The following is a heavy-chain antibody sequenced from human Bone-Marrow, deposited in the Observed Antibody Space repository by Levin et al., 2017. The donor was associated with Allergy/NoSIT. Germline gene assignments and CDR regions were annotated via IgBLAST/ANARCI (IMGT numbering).Heavy chain of an antibody. CDR2: RKKEGSDK. D-gene: IGHD3-10*01. V-gene: IGHV3-7*01. J-gene: IGHJ6*02. CDR1: GGTVSKEW. CDR3: ARDVEVRGVTIRTYYYYGLDV. Sequence: GGTVSKEWRSWVRQAPGKGREGGEKRKKEGSDKNNVDSVKGRFTISRDNAKNSLSLQMNNLRAEDTAVYFCARDVEVRGVTIRTYYYYGLDVWGQGTTVTVSS.